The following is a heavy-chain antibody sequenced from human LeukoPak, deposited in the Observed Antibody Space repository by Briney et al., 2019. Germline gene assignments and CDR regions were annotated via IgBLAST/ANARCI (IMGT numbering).Heavy chain of an antibody. CDR3: ATEAEAGYNWFDP. CDR1: GFTFSNAW. J-gene: IGHJ5*02. D-gene: IGHD6-13*01. Sequence: PGGSLRLSCAASGFTFSNAWMNWVRQAPGKGLQWIGRIRAKTDGGTIDYAAPVKGRFTISRDDSTNTLYLQLNSPKGDDTAVYYCATEAEAGYNWFDPWGQGTLVTVSS. V-gene: IGHV3-15*01. CDR2: IRAKTDGGTI.